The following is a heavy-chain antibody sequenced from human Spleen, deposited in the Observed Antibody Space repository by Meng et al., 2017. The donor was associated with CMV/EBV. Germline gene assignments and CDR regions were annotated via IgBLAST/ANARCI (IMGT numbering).Heavy chain of an antibody. CDR3: ARDGAFFFDGGAYLYFFDY. CDR1: FDTYA. D-gene: IGHD2-21*01. V-gene: IGHV1-18*01. J-gene: IGHJ4*02. Sequence: FDTYAISWVRQAPGQGLEWMGWISDYNGNTNYAQKFQGRVSMTTDTSTSTAFMELRSLRSDDTAVYYCARDGAFFFDGGAYLYFFDYWGQGTLVTVSS. CDR2: ISDYNGNT.